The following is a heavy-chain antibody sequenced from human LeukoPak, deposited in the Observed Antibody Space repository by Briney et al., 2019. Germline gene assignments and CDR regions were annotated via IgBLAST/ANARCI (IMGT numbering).Heavy chain of an antibody. V-gene: IGHV4-39*02. CDR3: ARDHKDY. CDR1: GGSISSSSYY. CDR2: IYYSGST. J-gene: IGHJ4*02. Sequence: SETLSLTCTVSGGSISSSSYYWGWIRQPPGKGLEWIGSIYYSGSTYYNPSLKSRVTISVDTSKNQFSLKLSSVTAADTAVYYCARDHKDYWGQGTLVTVSS.